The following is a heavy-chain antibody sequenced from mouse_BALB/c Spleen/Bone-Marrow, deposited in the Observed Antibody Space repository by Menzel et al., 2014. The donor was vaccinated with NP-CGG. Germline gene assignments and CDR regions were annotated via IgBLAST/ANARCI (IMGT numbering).Heavy chain of an antibody. CDR1: GFNIKDTY. V-gene: IGHV14-3*02. CDR2: IDPANGNT. CDR3: AMYYCGSSLFAY. J-gene: IGHJ3*01. Sequence: EVQLQQSGAELVKPGASVKLSCTASGFNIKDTYMHWVKQRPEQGLEWIGRIDPANGNTKYDPKFQGKATITADTSSNTACLQISSLTSEDAAVYYCAMYYCGSSLFAYWGQGTLVTVSA. D-gene: IGHD1-1*01.